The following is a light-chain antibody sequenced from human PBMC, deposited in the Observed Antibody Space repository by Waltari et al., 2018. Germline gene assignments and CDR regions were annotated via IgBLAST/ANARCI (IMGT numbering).Light chain of an antibody. CDR1: SSNIGAGYD. CDR3: QSYDSSLSGVV. V-gene: IGLV1-40*01. Sequence: QSVLTQPSSVSGAPGQRVTISCTGSSSNIGAGYDVHWYQQLPGTAPKLLIYGNSNRPSGGPDRFAGSKSGTSASLAITGLQAEDEADYYCQSYDSSLSGVVFGGGTKLTVL. CDR2: GNS. J-gene: IGLJ2*01.